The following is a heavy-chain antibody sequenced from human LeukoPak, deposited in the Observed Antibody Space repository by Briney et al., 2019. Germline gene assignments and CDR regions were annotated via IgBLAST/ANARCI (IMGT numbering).Heavy chain of an antibody. J-gene: IGHJ4*02. D-gene: IGHD3-10*01. Sequence: PGGSLRLSCAGSGFMFEHYAMNWVRQAPGRGLEWVSVITGIGGGTYYAESVEGRFTVSRDNSKNTVYLQMNSLRADDTAVYYCAKDGGSTLPYCFDWWGQGTLVTVAS. CDR3: AKDGGSTLPYCFDW. CDR2: ITGIGGGT. CDR1: GFMFEHYA. V-gene: IGHV3-23*01.